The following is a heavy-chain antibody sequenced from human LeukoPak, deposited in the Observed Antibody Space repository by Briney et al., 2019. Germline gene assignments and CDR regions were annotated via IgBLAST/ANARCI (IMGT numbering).Heavy chain of an antibody. V-gene: IGHV1-18*01. CDR1: GYSFTSYG. D-gene: IGHD6-6*01. CDR2: ISAYNGNT. Sequence: ASVKVSCKASGYSFTSYGISWVRQAPGRGLEWMGWISAYNGNTNHAQKFQRRVTMTTDTSTSTAYMELRSLRSDDTAVYYCARDLPYRSSDRTPFDYWGQGTLVTVSS. CDR3: ARDLPYRSSDRTPFDY. J-gene: IGHJ4*02.